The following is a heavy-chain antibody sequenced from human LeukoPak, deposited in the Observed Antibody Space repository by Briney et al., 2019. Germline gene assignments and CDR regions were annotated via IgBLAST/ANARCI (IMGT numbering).Heavy chain of an antibody. J-gene: IGHJ6*02. CDR3: ARDFFYGSGGGV. D-gene: IGHD3-10*01. CDR2: ISSNWVST. Sequence: GGSLRLSCAVSGFTFCSYAMHWVRQAPGKGLEYVSFISSNWVSTFYANSVKGRFTISRDNSKNTLYLQMGSLRAEDMAVYYCARDFFYGSGGGVWGQGTTVTVSS. CDR1: GFTFCSYA. V-gene: IGHV3-64*01.